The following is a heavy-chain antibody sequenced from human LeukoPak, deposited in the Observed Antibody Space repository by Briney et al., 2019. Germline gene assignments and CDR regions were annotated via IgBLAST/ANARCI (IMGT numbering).Heavy chain of an antibody. D-gene: IGHD3-22*01. CDR1: GFTFSSYW. J-gene: IGHJ4*02. Sequence: GGSLRLSCAASGFTFSSYWVHGVRQVPGEGPVWVSRIHTDGTSTTYADSVKGRFTISRDNAENTLYLQMNSLRAEDTAVYYCVRSRNYYESSVYYRSFYFDYWGQGTLVTVSS. V-gene: IGHV3-74*01. CDR3: VRSRNYYESSVYYRSFYFDY. CDR2: IHTDGTST.